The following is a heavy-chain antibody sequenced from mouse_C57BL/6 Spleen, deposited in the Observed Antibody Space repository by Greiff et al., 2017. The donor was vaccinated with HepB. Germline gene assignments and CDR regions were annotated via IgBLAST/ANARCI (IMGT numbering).Heavy chain of an antibody. V-gene: IGHV5-4*01. J-gene: IGHJ2*01. CDR2: ISDGGSYT. CDR3: ARDRDYGGGYYFDY. Sequence: EVQGVESGGGLVKPGGSLKLSCAASGFTFSSYAMSWVRQTPEKRLEWVATISDGGSYTYYPDNVKGRFTISRDNAKNNLYLQMSHLKSEDTAMYYCARDRDYGGGYYFDYWGQGTTLTVSS. D-gene: IGHD2-4*01. CDR1: GFTFSSYA.